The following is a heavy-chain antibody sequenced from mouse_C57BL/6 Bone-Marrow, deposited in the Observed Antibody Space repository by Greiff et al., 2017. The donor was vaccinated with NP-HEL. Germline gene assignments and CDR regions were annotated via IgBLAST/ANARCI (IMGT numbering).Heavy chain of an antibody. CDR1: GYAFSSYW. Sequence: QVQLKESGAELVKPGASVKISCKASGYAFSSYWMNWVKQRPGKGLEWIGQIYPGDGDTNYNGKFKGKATLTADKSSSTAYMQLSSLTSEDSAVYFCARGLVPYAMDYWGQGTSVTVSS. CDR3: ARGLVPYAMDY. V-gene: IGHV1-80*01. CDR2: IYPGDGDT. D-gene: IGHD2-2*01. J-gene: IGHJ4*01.